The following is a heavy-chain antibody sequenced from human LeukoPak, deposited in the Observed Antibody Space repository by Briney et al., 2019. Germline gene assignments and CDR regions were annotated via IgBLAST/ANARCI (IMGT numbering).Heavy chain of an antibody. D-gene: IGHD3-9*01. CDR1: GGSISTYY. J-gene: IGHJ6*02. CDR3: ARDDFEYSVHYGMDV. V-gene: IGHV4-4*07. Sequence: SETLSLTCSVSGGSISTYYWSWIPQPAGKGLEWIGRVYRSGDTNYNPSLKSRFTMSVDTSKNQISLRLRSVTAADTAVYYCARDDFEYSVHYGMDVWGQGTTVTVSS. CDR2: VYRSGDT.